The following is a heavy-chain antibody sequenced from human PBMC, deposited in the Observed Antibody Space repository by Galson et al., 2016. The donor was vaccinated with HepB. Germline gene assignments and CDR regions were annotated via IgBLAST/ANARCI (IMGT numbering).Heavy chain of an antibody. CDR2: ISTSRTT. Sequence: SLRLSCAASGFVFSNFGLSWVRQAPGKGLEWVASISTSRTTYYSDSVQGRFTISRDNSNNTLYLQKNGLRAEDAAVYYCAKERLVRRTFDHWGQGTLLTVSS. CDR1: GFVFSNFG. CDR3: AKERLVRRTFDH. V-gene: IGHV3-23*01. D-gene: IGHD1-1*01. J-gene: IGHJ4*02.